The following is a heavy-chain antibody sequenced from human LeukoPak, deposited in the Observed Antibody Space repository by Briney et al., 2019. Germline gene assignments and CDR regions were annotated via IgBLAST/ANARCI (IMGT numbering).Heavy chain of an antibody. V-gene: IGHV1-2*02. CDR2: INPNSGGT. J-gene: IGHJ1*01. Sequence: APVKVSCKASGYTFTGYYMHWVRQAPGQGLEWMGWINPNSGGTNYAQKFQGRVTMTRDTSISTAYMELSRLRSDDTAVYYCARVSGSLPEYFQHWGQGTLVTVSS. CDR1: GYTFTGYY. D-gene: IGHD1-26*01. CDR3: ARVSGSLPEYFQH.